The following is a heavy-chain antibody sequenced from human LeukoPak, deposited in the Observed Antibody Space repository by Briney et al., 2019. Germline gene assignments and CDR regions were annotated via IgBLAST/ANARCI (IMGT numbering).Heavy chain of an antibody. J-gene: IGHJ6*02. Sequence: GGSLRLSCAASGLTVSSNYMSWVRQAPGKGLEWVSVIYSGGSTYYADSVKGRFTISRDNSKNTLYLQMNSLRAEDTAVYYCARESIRGSGSYSRYYYYGMDVWGQGTTVTVSS. CDR3: ARESIRGSGSYSRYYYYGMDV. CDR2: IYSGGST. CDR1: GLTVSSNY. V-gene: IGHV3-53*01. D-gene: IGHD3-10*01.